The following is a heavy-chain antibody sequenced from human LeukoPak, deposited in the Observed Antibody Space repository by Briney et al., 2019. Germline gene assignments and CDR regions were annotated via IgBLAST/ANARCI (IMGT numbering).Heavy chain of an antibody. CDR1: GFTFSSYS. CDR2: ITSSSSYI. CDR3: ARDQRRDGYNAPGY. V-gene: IGHV3-21*01. D-gene: IGHD5-24*01. J-gene: IGHJ4*02. Sequence: GGSLRLSCAASGFTFSSYSMNWVRQAPGKGLEWVSSITSSSSYIYYADSVKGRFTISRDNAKNSLYLQMNSLRAEDTAVYYCARDQRRDGYNAPGYWGQGTLVTVSS.